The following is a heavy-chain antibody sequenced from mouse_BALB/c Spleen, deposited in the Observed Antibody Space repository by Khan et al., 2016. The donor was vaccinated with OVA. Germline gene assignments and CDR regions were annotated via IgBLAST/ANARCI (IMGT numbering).Heavy chain of an antibody. CDR2: INTYTGEP. J-gene: IGHJ4*01. Sequence: LKESGETVKISCKASGYTFTNYGMNWVKQSPGKALKWMGWINTYTGEPTYADDFKGRFAFSLETSVSTAYLQINNLKNEDTATYFCARPPYFSYTLDYWGQGTSVTVSS. CDR3: ARPPYFSYTLDY. V-gene: IGHV9-3-1*01. CDR1: GYTFTNYG. D-gene: IGHD2-10*01.